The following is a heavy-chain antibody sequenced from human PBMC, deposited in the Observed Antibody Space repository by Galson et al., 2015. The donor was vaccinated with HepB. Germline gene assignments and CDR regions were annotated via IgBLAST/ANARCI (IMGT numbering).Heavy chain of an antibody. J-gene: IGHJ6*02. CDR1: GFSFGDYA. CDR2: IRRKAYGGTT. Sequence: SLRLSCAGSGFSFGDYAMSWFRQAPGKGLEWVGFIRRKAYGGTTEYAASVKGRFTISRDDSKSIAYLQMNSLRTEDTAVYYCTREVLTIFGVVIIPPDYSYGRDVWGQGTTVTVS. V-gene: IGHV3-49*03. CDR3: TREVLTIFGVVIIPPDYSYGRDV. D-gene: IGHD3-3*01.